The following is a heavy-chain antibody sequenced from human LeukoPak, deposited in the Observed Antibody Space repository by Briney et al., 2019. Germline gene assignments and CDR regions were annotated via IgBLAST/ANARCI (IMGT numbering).Heavy chain of an antibody. V-gene: IGHV3-23*01. CDR3: ANDYRSGSFHDF. J-gene: IGHJ4*02. Sequence: GGSLRLSCAASGFAFSSYAMSWVRQPPGKGLEWVSVISRRDDYTYYADSVKGRFTISRDNSKNTLYLLMNTLRAEDTAVYYCANDYRSGSFHDFWGQGTLVTVSS. CDR2: ISRRDDYT. D-gene: IGHD3-10*01. CDR1: GFAFSSYA.